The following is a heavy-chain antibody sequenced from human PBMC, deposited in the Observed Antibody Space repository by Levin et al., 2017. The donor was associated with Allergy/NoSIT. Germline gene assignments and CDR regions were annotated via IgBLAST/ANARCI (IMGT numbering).Heavy chain of an antibody. V-gene: IGHV4-59*01. CDR2: MYSSANI. D-gene: IGHD3-22*01. CDR3: ARGTHDSQSSGYYYFDS. J-gene: IGHJ4*01. CDR1: GGSISGYY. Sequence: SQTLSLTCSVSGGSISGYYWTWIRQPPGKGLEWIANMYSSANINYNPSLKSRVTISLDTSKKVISLKMRSLTDADTAVYFCARGTHDSQSSGYYYFDSWGHGTLVTVSS.